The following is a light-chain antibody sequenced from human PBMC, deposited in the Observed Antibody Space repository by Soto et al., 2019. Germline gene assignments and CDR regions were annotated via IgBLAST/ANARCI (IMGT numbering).Light chain of an antibody. Sequence: EVVLTQSPATLSVSPGERAILSCRASHIISSNLAWYQQKPGQSPRLLIYAASTRATGIPARFSGSGSGTAFTITISSLQSEDFALYYWQHYNNWATPFGPGTKVEMK. J-gene: IGKJ3*01. CDR2: AAS. V-gene: IGKV3D-15*01. CDR1: HIISSN. CDR3: QHYNNWATP.